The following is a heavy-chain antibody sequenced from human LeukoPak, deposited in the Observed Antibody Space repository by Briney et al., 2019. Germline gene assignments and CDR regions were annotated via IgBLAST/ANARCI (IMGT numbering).Heavy chain of an antibody. CDR2: INSRGNYI. CDR1: GFDFSIYG. J-gene: IGHJ4*02. Sequence: PGGSLRLSCAASGFDFSIYGMNWVRQAPGKGLEWVSSINSRGNYIYYSDSLKGRFTISRDNAKNSLYLQMNSLRAEDTAVYYCARDLSTYYYDSSARGEFDYWGQGTLVTVSS. CDR3: ARDLSTYYYDSSARGEFDY. V-gene: IGHV3-21*01. D-gene: IGHD3-22*01.